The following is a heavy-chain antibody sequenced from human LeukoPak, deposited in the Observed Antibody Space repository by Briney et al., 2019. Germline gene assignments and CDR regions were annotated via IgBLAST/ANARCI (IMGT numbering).Heavy chain of an antibody. CDR1: GYTFGSYG. Sequence: ALVKVSCKTSGYTFGSYGISWVRQAPGQGLEWMGRISAYNGKTNYGKKFQDRVTLTTDTSTRTAYMELSSLGSDDTAVYYCARDGRGSRSSWFDPWGQGTLVIVSS. J-gene: IGHJ5*02. D-gene: IGHD3-10*01. V-gene: IGHV1-18*01. CDR3: ARDGRGSRSSWFDP. CDR2: ISAYNGKT.